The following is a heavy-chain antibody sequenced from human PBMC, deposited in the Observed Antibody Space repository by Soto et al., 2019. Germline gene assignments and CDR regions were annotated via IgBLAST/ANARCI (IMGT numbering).Heavy chain of an antibody. V-gene: IGHV4-34*01. CDR1: GGSFRGYY. Sequence: PSETLSLTCAVYGGSFRGYYWSWIRQPPGKGLEWIGEITHSGSTNYNPSLKSRVTISVDTSKNQFSLKLSSVTAADTAVYYWARMKGYVYYYGMDVWGQGTTVTVSS. CDR2: ITHSGST. CDR3: ARMKGYVYYYGMDV. J-gene: IGHJ6*02. D-gene: IGHD5-12*01.